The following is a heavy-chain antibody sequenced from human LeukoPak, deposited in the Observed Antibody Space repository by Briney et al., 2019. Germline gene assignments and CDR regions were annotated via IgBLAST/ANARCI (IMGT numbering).Heavy chain of an antibody. J-gene: IGHJ4*02. CDR3: ANMQWFGELSYYFDY. D-gene: IGHD3-10*01. CDR1: GFTFSTYV. CDR2: ISSSGSTI. V-gene: IGHV3-48*03. Sequence: GGSLRLSCAASGFTFSTYVMDWVRQAPGKGLEWVSYISSSGSTIYYADSVKGRFTISRDNAKNSLYLQMNSLRAEDTAVYYCANMQWFGELSYYFDYWGQGTLVTVSS.